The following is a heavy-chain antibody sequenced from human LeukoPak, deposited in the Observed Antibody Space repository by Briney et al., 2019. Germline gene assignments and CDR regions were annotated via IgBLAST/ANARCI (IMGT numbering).Heavy chain of an antibody. CDR3: VTVPPYRSFDN. Sequence: SETLSLTCTVSGGSIINYYWSWIRQPAGTGLEWVGRIYVTGSTIYNPSLQSRLSMSVDTSKNQFSLRLTSVTAADTAVYYCVTVPPYRSFDNWGPGTLVTVSS. V-gene: IGHV4-4*07. CDR1: GGSIINYY. J-gene: IGHJ4*02. D-gene: IGHD1-26*01. CDR2: IYVTGST.